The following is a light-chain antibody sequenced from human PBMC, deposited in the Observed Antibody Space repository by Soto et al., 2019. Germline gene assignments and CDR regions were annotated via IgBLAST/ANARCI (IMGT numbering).Light chain of an antibody. CDR2: QAS. CDR3: QHYNSYTLT. J-gene: IGKJ4*01. V-gene: IGKV1-5*03. Sequence: IQMTQSPSTLSGSVGDRVTITCRASQTISSWLAWYQQKPGKAPKLLIYQASTLEPGVPSRFSGSVSGTEGTITIAGLKTDDGSTYYCQHYNSYTLTFGGGTKVDIK. CDR1: QTISSW.